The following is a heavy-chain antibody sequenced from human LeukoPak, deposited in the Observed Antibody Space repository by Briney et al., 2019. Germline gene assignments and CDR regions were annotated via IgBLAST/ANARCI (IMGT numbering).Heavy chain of an antibody. D-gene: IGHD3-22*01. Sequence: SETLSLTCTVSGGSISSYYWSWIRQPPGKGLEWIGYIYYSGSTNYNPSLKSRVTISVDTSKNQFSLKLRSVTAADTAVYYCARLGRITMIVVVTNYYYYYIDVWGKGTTVTVSS. CDR2: IYYSGST. CDR3: ARLGRITMIVVVTNYYYYYIDV. CDR1: GGSISSYY. V-gene: IGHV4-59*01. J-gene: IGHJ6*03.